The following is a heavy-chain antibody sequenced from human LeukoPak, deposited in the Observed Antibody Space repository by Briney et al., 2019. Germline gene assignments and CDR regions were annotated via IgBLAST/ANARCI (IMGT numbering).Heavy chain of an antibody. D-gene: IGHD3-10*01. CDR3: ARADYVSGSYFDY. V-gene: IGHV3-23*01. CDR2: ISGSGGST. J-gene: IGHJ4*02. Sequence: GGSLRLSCAASGFTFSSYAMSWVRQAPGKGLEWVSAISGSGGSTYYADSVKGRFTISRDNAKNSLYLQMNSLRAEDTAVYYCARADYVSGSYFDYWGQGTLVTVSS. CDR1: GFTFSSYA.